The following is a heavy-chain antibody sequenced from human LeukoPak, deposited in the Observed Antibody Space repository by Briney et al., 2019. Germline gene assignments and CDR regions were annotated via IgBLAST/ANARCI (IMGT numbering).Heavy chain of an antibody. CDR2: ISTNGGTT. Sequence: GGSLRLSCAASGFIFSSYAMSWVRQAPGKGLEYVSAISTNGGTTYYANSVKGRFTISRDNSKNTLYLQMGSLRAEDMAVYYCARDIFGGGFSPVDSWGQGTLVTVSS. CDR3: ARDIFGGGFSPVDS. V-gene: IGHV3-64*01. J-gene: IGHJ4*02. CDR1: GFIFSSYA. D-gene: IGHD3-3*01.